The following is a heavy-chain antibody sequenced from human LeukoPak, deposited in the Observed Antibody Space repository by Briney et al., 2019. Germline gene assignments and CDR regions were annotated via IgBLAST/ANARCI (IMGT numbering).Heavy chain of an antibody. J-gene: IGHJ6*02. CDR3: ARDEDIVVVPAARPSYGMDV. D-gene: IGHD2-2*02. CDR2: INPNSGGT. Sequence: ASAKVSCKASGYTFTGYYMHWVRQAPGQGLEWMGWINPNSGGTNYAQKFQGRVTLTRDTSISTAYVELSRLRSDDTAVYYCARDEDIVVVPAARPSYGMDVWGQGTTVTVSS. CDR1: GYTFTGYY. V-gene: IGHV1-2*02.